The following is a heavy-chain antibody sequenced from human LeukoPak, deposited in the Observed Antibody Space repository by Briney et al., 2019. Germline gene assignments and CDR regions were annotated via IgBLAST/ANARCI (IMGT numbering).Heavy chain of an antibody. CDR1: GGSISTYY. J-gene: IGHJ5*02. V-gene: IGHV4-59*08. Sequence: KPSETLSLTCTFSGGSISTYYWSWIRQPPGKGLEWIGYIYYSGSTNYNPSLKSRVTISLHTSKNQFSLRLMSVTAADTAVYYCARRIAVGNYFGPWGQGTLVTVSS. D-gene: IGHD4-11*01. CDR3: ARRIAVGNYFGP. CDR2: IYYSGST.